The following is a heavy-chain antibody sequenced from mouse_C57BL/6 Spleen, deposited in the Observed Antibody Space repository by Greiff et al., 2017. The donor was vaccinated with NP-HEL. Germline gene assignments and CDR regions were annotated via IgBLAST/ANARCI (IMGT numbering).Heavy chain of an antibody. V-gene: IGHV1-55*01. CDR1: GYTFTSYW. Sequence: QVQLQQPGAELVKPGASVKMSCKASGYTFTSYWITWVKQRPGQGLEWIGDIYPGSGSTNYNEKFKSKATLTVDTSSSTAYMQLSSLTSEDSSVYYCARSFYYGSSYAMDYWGQGTSVTVSS. CDR3: ARSFYYGSSYAMDY. D-gene: IGHD1-1*01. CDR2: IYPGSGST. J-gene: IGHJ4*01.